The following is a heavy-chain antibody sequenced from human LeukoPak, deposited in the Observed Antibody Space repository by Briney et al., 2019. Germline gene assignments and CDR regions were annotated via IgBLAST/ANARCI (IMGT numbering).Heavy chain of an antibody. CDR3: VRSDDFWSGYYGY. CDR2: IYYTGNT. D-gene: IGHD3-3*01. V-gene: IGHV4-59*01. CDR1: GGSIISYY. J-gene: IGHJ4*02. Sequence: SETLSLTCTVSGGSIISYYWTWIRQPPGKGLEWIGYIYYTGNTNYNPSLKSRVTISLNRSKNQFSLKLGSVTAADTAVYYCVRSDDFWSGYYGYWGQGTLVTVSS.